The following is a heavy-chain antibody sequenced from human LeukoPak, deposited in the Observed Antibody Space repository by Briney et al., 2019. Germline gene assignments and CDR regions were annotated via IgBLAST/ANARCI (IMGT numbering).Heavy chain of an antibody. CDR2: ISGSGGST. CDR1: GGSLNNYY. J-gene: IGHJ4*02. Sequence: ETLSLTCTVSGGSLNNYYWSWVRQAPGKGLEWVSAISGSGGSTYYADSVKGRFTISRDNSKNTLYLQMNSLRAEDTAVYYCAKDLRPGIAAAGTPYYFDYWGQGTLVTVSS. CDR3: AKDLRPGIAAAGTPYYFDY. V-gene: IGHV3-23*01. D-gene: IGHD6-13*01.